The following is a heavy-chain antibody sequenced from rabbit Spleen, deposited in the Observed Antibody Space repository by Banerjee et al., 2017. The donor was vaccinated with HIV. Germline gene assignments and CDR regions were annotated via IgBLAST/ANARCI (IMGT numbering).Heavy chain of an antibody. CDR3: ARFYAGYGDFGYAAM. V-gene: IGHV1S47*01. J-gene: IGHJ4*01. CDR1: GFDFNVYG. Sequence: QEQLVESGGGLVQPRESLTLSCKASGFDFNVYGLSWVRQAPGKGLEWIGYIDPIFGRTYYASWLNGRFTISSHNAQNTLSLQMNSLTAADTATYFCARFYAGYGDFGYAAMWGPGTLVTVS. D-gene: IGHD7-1*01. CDR2: IDPIFGRT.